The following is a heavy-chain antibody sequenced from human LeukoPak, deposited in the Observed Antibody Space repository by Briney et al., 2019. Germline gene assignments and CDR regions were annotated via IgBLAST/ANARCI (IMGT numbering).Heavy chain of an antibody. CDR3: ARNLNV. Sequence: GGSLRLSCAASTFTFSSYAMHWVRQAPGKGLEWVAVISYDGSNKYYADSVKGRFTISRDNSNNTLYLQMNSLGAEDTAVYYCARNLNVWGQGTTVTVSS. CDR2: ISYDGSNK. J-gene: IGHJ6*02. V-gene: IGHV3-30-3*01. CDR1: TFTFSSYA.